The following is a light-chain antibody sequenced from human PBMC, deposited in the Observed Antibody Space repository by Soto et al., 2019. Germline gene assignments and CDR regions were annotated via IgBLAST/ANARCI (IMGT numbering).Light chain of an antibody. J-gene: IGKJ2*01. CDR2: KAS. Sequence: DIQMTQSPSSLSASVGDRVTITCQASQDINNFLNWYQQKPGKAPKLLIYKASTLESGVPSRFSGGGIGTEFSLSISSLQPDDFATYYCQQYSTYPYIFGQGTKVDIK. V-gene: IGKV1-5*03. CDR1: QDINNF. CDR3: QQYSTYPYI.